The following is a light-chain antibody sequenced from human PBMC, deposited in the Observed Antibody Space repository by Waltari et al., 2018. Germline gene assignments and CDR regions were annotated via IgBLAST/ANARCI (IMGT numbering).Light chain of an antibody. CDR2: DDG. V-gene: IGLV3-21*02. CDR3: QVWDSGSNHYV. CDR1: KIGSKN. Sequence: PPSVSVAPGQTARITCDGDKIGSKNVHWYQHKPGQAPVLVVYDDGDRPSGIPERFSGSNSGNTAALTISRVDAGDEAEYYCQVWDSGSNHYVFGTVTKVTVL. J-gene: IGLJ1*01.